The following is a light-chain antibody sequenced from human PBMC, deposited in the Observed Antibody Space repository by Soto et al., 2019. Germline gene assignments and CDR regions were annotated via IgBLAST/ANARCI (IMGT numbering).Light chain of an antibody. Sequence: DFVMTQTPLSSPVTLGQPASISCRSSQSLVHSDGNTYLSWLHQRPGQPPRLLIYMISIRFSGVTDRFSGSGAGTDFTLKISRVEDEDVGVYYCMQATQPYTFGQGTKLEIK. CDR1: QSLVHSDGNTY. CDR3: MQATQPYT. CDR2: MIS. J-gene: IGKJ2*01. V-gene: IGKV2-24*01.